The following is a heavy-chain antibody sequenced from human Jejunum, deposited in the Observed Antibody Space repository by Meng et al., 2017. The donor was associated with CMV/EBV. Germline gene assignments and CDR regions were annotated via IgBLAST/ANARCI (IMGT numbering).Heavy chain of an antibody. Sequence: TLNTYAMHWVRQAPGKGLEWVAVISYAGTNIKYADSLEGRFTISRDNSKNTVYLQMDSLSVEDTAVYYCARTQGHSDSPRAYFDSWGQGTLVTVSS. CDR3: ARTQGHSDSPRAYFDS. D-gene: IGHD3-3*01. CDR2: ISYAGTNI. J-gene: IGHJ4*02. V-gene: IGHV3-30-3*01. CDR1: TLNTYA.